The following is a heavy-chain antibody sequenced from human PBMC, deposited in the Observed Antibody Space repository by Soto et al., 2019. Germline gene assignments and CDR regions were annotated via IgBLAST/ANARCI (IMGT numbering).Heavy chain of an antibody. CDR2: ISGSSTYI. CDR1: GFTLSYYS. V-gene: IGHV3-21*04. CDR3: ARGDGTGLYNSGWSPRY. J-gene: IGHJ4*02. Sequence: EVQLVESGGGLVNPGESLRVSCEASGFTLSYYSLPWVRQAPGKGLKGVSSISGSSTYIYYADRVKGRFTISRDNAKNSLYLRMDSLRAEDTAVYYCARGDGTGLYNSGWSPRYWGQGTLVTVSS. D-gene: IGHD6-19*01.